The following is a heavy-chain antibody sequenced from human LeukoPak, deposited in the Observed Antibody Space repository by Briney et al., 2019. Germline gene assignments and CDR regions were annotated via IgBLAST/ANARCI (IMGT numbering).Heavy chain of an antibody. V-gene: IGHV4-59*01. CDR3: ARDRWWLQLPRSYWYFDL. Sequence: SETLSLTCTVSGGSISTYHWSWIRQPPGKGPEWIAYVYYSGSTNYNPSLKSRVTISVDTSKNQFSLKLSSVTAADTAVYYCARDRWWLQLPRSYWYFDLWGRGTLVTVSS. CDR2: VYYSGST. D-gene: IGHD5-24*01. J-gene: IGHJ2*01. CDR1: GGSISTYH.